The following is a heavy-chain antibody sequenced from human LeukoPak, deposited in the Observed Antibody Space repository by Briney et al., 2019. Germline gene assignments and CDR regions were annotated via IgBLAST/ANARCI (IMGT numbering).Heavy chain of an antibody. J-gene: IGHJ5*02. CDR1: GGSLSSSSYY. Sequence: SETLSLTCTVYGGSLSSSSYYWGWIRQPPGKGLEWIGSIYYSGSTYYNPSLKSRVTISVDTSKNQFSLKLSSVTAADTAVYYCARHDSTSGFRPNWFDPWGQGTLVTVSS. CDR2: IYYSGST. V-gene: IGHV4-39*01. CDR3: ARHDSTSGFRPNWFDP. D-gene: IGHD3-10*01.